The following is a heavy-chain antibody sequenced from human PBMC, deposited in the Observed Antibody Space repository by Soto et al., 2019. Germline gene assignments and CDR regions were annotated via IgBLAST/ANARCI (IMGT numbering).Heavy chain of an antibody. CDR3: ASPAPYAEGAAFDY. CDR2: INHSGST. Sequence: PSETLSLTCAVYGGSFSGYYWSWIRQPPGKGLEWIGEINHSGSTNYNPSLKSRVTISVDTSKNQFSLKLSSVTAADTAVYYCASPAPYAEGAAFDYWGQGTLVTVSS. V-gene: IGHV4-34*01. CDR1: GGSFSGYY. D-gene: IGHD4-17*01. J-gene: IGHJ4*02.